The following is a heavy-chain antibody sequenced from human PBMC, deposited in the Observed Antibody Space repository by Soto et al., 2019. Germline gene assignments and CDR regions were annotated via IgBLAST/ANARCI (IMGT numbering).Heavy chain of an antibody. CDR3: ARDRVPRYSSGWYLVY. CDR2: ISAYNGNT. J-gene: IGHJ4*02. D-gene: IGHD6-19*01. CDR1: GYTFTSYV. V-gene: IGHV1-18*01. Sequence: GASVKVSCKASGYTFTSYVISWVRHAPGQGLEWMGWISAYNGNTNYAQKLQGRVTMTTDTSTSTAYMELRSLRSDDTAVYYCARDRVPRYSSGWYLVYWGQGTLVTVSS.